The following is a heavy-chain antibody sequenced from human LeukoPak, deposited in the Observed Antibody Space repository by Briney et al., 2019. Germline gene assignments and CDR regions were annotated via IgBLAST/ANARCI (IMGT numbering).Heavy chain of an antibody. Sequence: TGGSLRLSCAASGFTFSSYSMNWVRQAPGKGLEWVSSITTSSSYIYYADSVKGRFTISRDNAKNSLYLQMNSLRAEDTAVYYCAKLGGVELAAYWGQGTLVTVSS. J-gene: IGHJ4*02. CDR1: GFTFSSYS. CDR2: ITTSSSYI. CDR3: AKLGGVELAAY. V-gene: IGHV3-21*01. D-gene: IGHD1-26*01.